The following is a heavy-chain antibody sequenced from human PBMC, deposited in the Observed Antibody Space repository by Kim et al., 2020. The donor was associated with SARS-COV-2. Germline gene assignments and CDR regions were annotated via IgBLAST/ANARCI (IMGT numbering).Heavy chain of an antibody. V-gene: IGHV4-31*02. CDR3: ARAANGVVIAISAFDN. Sequence: SLKTRVTISVDTSKSQFSLKLSSVTAADTAVYYCARAANGVVIAISAFDNWGQGTMVTVSS. D-gene: IGHD2-21*01. J-gene: IGHJ3*02.